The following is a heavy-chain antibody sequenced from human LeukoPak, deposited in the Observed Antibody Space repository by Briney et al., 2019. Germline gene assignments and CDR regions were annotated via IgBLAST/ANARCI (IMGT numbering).Heavy chain of an antibody. Sequence: TPSETLALTCTVSGGSISSSSYYWGWIRQPPGKGLEWIGSIYYSGSTYYNPSLKSRVTISVDTSKNQFSLKLSSVTAADTAVYHCARAETYSSGWYDPFFDYWGQGTLVTVST. CDR3: ARAETYSSGWYDPFFDY. D-gene: IGHD6-19*01. CDR2: IYYSGST. CDR1: GGSISSSSYY. V-gene: IGHV4-39*07. J-gene: IGHJ4*02.